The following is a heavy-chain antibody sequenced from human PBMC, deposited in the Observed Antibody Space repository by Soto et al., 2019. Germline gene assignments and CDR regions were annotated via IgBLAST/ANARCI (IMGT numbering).Heavy chain of an antibody. D-gene: IGHD2-15*01. J-gene: IGHJ6*02. CDR2: IYYSGST. CDR1: GGSISSSSYY. Sequence: SETLSLTCTVSGGSISSSSYYWGWIRQPPGKGLEWIGSIYYSGSTYYNPSLKSRVTISVDTSKNQFSLKLSSVTAADTAVYYCAGTYCSGGSCYGYYYYYYGMDVWGQGTTVTVSS. CDR3: AGTYCSGGSCYGYYYYYYGMDV. V-gene: IGHV4-39*01.